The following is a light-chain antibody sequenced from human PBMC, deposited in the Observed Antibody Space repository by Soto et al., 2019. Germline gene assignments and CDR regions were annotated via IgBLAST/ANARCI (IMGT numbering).Light chain of an antibody. J-gene: IGKJ1*01. Sequence: DIVMTQSPLSLPVTPGEPASISCRSSQILLHRNGYNYLDWVLQKPGQSPPLLIYLGSNRASGVPDRFSGSGSGTDFTLKISRVEAEDVGVYYCMQSLQTWTFGQGTKVDIK. CDR2: LGS. CDR1: QILLHRNGYNY. V-gene: IGKV2-28*01. CDR3: MQSLQTWT.